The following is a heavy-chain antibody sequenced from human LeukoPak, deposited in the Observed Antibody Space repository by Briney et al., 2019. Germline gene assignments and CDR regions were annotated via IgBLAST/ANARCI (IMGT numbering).Heavy chain of an antibody. J-gene: IGHJ6*02. CDR2: INPNSDGT. CDR3: ARFGRITIFGVTYYGMDV. CDR1: GYTFTGYY. V-gene: IGHV1-2*02. Sequence: ASVKVSCKASGYTFTGYYMHWVRQAPGQGLEWMGWINPNSDGTNYAQKFQGRVTMTRDTSISTAYMELSRLRSDDTAVYYCARFGRITIFGVTYYGMDVWGQGTTVTVSS. D-gene: IGHD3-3*01.